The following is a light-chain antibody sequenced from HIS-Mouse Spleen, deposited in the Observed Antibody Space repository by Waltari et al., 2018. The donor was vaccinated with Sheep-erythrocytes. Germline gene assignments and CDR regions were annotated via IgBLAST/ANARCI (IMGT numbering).Light chain of an antibody. Sequence: SYELTQPPSVSVSPGQTARITCSGDALPKKYAYWYQQKSGQAPVLVIYEDSKRPSGIPERCYGSTAGTMATLTISGAQVEDEADYYCYSTDSSGNHWVFGGGTKLTVL. J-gene: IGLJ3*02. V-gene: IGLV3-10*01. CDR1: ALPKKY. CDR3: YSTDSSGNHWV. CDR2: EDS.